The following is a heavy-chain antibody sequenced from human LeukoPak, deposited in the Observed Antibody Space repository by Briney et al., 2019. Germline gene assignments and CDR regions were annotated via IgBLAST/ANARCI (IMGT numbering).Heavy chain of an antibody. Sequence: PSETLSLTCTVSGGSISSRTYYWGWIRQPPGKGLEWIGTMYYSGTTYYNPSLKSRVSISLDTSKNQFSLKLSSVTAADTAVYYCARPVWGYYYMDVWGKGTTVTISS. CDR1: GGSISSRTYY. V-gene: IGHV4-39*07. CDR3: ARPVWGYYYMDV. CDR2: MYYSGTT. J-gene: IGHJ6*03. D-gene: IGHD3-16*01.